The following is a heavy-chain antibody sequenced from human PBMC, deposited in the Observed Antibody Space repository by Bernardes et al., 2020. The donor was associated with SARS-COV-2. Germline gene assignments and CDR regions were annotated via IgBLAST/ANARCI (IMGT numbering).Heavy chain of an antibody. CDR3: AKDLGGRTVTGVVDS. D-gene: IGHD6-19*01. V-gene: IGHV3-23*01. CDR2: ISDSGGST. CDR1: GFTFSRNA. Sequence: GGSLRLSCAASGFTFSRNAMSWVRQAPGKGLEWVSDISDSGGSTNYADFVKGRFTISRDNSKNTLYLQVNSLRAEDSAVYYCAKDLGGRTVTGVVDSWGQGTLVTVSS. J-gene: IGHJ4*02.